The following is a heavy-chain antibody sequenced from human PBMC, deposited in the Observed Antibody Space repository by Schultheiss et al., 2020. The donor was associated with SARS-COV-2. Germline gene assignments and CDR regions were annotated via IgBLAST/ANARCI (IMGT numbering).Heavy chain of an antibody. Sequence: SETLSLTCAVSGYSVSSGYYWSWIRQPAGKGLEWIGRIYTSGSTNYNPSLKSRVTISVDTSKNQFSLKLSSVTAADTAVYYCARHPDIVVVPAAMGYMDVWGKGTTVTVSS. D-gene: IGHD2-2*01. CDR1: GYSVSSGYY. CDR3: ARHPDIVVVPAAMGYMDV. CDR2: IYTSGST. J-gene: IGHJ6*03. V-gene: IGHV4-61*02.